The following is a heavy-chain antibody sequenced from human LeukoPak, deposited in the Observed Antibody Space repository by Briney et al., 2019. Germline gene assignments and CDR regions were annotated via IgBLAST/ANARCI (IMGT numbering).Heavy chain of an antibody. D-gene: IGHD4-17*01. CDR1: GFTFSSYA. V-gene: IGHV3-64D*06. Sequence: RPGGSLRLSCSASGFTFSSYAMHWVRQAPGKGLEYVSAISSNGGSTYYADSVKGRFTISRDNSKDTVYLQMSSLRAEDTAVYYCVKLSHGEGTYYFDYWGQGTLVTVSS. CDR3: VKLSHGEGTYYFDY. J-gene: IGHJ4*02. CDR2: ISSNGGST.